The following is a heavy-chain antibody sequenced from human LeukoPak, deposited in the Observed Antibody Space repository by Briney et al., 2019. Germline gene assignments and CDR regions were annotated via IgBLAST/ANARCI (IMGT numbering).Heavy chain of an antibody. J-gene: IGHJ5*02. CDR2: IYYSGST. D-gene: IGHD6-19*01. Sequence: SETLSLTCTVSGGSINSYYWSWIRQPPGKGLEWIGYIYYSGSTNYNPSLKSRVTISVDTSKNQFSLKLSSVTAADTAVYYCARAPVAGLNWFDPWGQGTLVTVSS. CDR1: GGSINSYY. V-gene: IGHV4-59*01. CDR3: ARAPVAGLNWFDP.